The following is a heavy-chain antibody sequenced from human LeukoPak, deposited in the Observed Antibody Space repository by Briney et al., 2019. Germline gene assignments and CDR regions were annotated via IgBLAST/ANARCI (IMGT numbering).Heavy chain of an antibody. J-gene: IGHJ4*02. CDR3: ARDVLYSGSCPDY. V-gene: IGHV3-33*01. CDR2: VWHDGSNK. D-gene: IGHD3-10*01. Sequence: GGSLRLSCTAPGFTFSSYAIHWVRQAPGKGLEWVALVWHDGSNKYYSDAVKGRFTISRDNSKNTVYLQINSLRAEDTAVYYCARDVLYSGSCPDYWVRGTWATDSS. CDR1: GFTFSSYA.